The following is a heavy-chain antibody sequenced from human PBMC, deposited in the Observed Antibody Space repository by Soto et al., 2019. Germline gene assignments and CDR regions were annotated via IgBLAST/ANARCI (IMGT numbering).Heavy chain of an antibody. J-gene: IGHJ5*02. CDR1: GDSSSTFY. D-gene: IGHD2-2*02. Sequence: QVQLQESGPGLVKLSETLSLTCSVSGDSSSTFYWIWIRQSPGKGLEWIGYMNNIGRTNYHPSLKSRVTISLDTSKNQFSLNVRSVIAADTAVYYCARSFCRDSIRCNWFDPWGQGTLVTVSS. V-gene: IGHV4-59*01. CDR3: ARSFCRDSIRCNWFDP. CDR2: MNNIGRT.